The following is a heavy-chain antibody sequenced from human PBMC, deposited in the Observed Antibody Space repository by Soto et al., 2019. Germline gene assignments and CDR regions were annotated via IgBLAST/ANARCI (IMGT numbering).Heavy chain of an antibody. Sequence: QVQLVQSGAEVKKPGASVKVSCKASGYTFIGHYLHWVRQAPGQGLEWLGWTNPSSGATNFAQKFQGWVTMTRDTSISTAYLELSRLRSDDTAIYYCASEAGTTGNYYFGMDVWGQGTTVTVSS. CDR2: TNPSSGAT. CDR1: GYTFIGHY. J-gene: IGHJ6*02. CDR3: ASEAGTTGNYYFGMDV. D-gene: IGHD1-7*01. V-gene: IGHV1-2*04.